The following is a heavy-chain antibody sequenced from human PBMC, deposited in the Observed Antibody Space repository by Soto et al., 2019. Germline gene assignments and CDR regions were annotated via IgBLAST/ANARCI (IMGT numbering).Heavy chain of an antibody. V-gene: IGHV1-69*13. Sequence: GASVKVSCKASGGTFSSYAISWVRQAPGQGLEWMGGIIPIFGTANYAQKFQGRVTITADESTSTAYMELSSLRSEDTAVYYCARGVVTIRAGYYYYGMDVWGQGTTVTVSS. CDR2: IIPIFGTA. J-gene: IGHJ6*02. CDR1: GGTFSSYA. D-gene: IGHD2-15*01. CDR3: ARGVVTIRAGYYYYGMDV.